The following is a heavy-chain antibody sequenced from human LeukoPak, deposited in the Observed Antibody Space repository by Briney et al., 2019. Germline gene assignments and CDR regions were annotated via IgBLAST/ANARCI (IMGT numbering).Heavy chain of an antibody. CDR2: IYYSGST. CDR3: ARVRGYSGYDSNFDY. CDR1: GGSISSYY. Sequence: SETLSLTCTVSGGSISSYYWSWIRQPPGKGLEWIGYIYYSGSTDYNPSLKSRVTISVDTSKNQFSLKLSSVTAADTAVYYCARVRGYSGYDSNFDYWGQGTLVTVSS. D-gene: IGHD5-12*01. V-gene: IGHV4-59*01. J-gene: IGHJ4*02.